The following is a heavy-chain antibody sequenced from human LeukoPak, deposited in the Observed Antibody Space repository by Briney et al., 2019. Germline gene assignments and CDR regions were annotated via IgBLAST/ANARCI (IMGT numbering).Heavy chain of an antibody. CDR3: ASGYSGYDSSHTGYYYGMDV. CDR1: GYTLTELS. V-gene: IGHV1-24*01. D-gene: IGHD5-12*01. J-gene: IGHJ6*02. CDR2: FDPEDGET. Sequence: ASVKVSCKVSGYTLTELSMHWVRQAPGKGLEWMGGFDPEDGETIYAQKFQGRVTMTEDTSTDTAHMELSSLRSEDTAVYYCASGYSGYDSSHTGYYYGMDVWGQGTTVTVSS.